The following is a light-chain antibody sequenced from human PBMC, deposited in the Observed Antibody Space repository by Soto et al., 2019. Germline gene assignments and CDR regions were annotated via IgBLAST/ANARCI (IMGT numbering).Light chain of an antibody. CDR3: SSYTGSSTYVV. J-gene: IGLJ2*01. CDR2: DVN. V-gene: IGLV2-14*01. CDR1: SSDVGGYNY. Sequence: QSALTQPASVSGSPGQSITISCTGTSSDVGGYNYVSWYQQHPGKAPKLMIYDVNNRPLGVSNRFSGFKSGNTASLTISGLQAEDEADYYCSSYTGSSTYVVFGGGTKLTVL.